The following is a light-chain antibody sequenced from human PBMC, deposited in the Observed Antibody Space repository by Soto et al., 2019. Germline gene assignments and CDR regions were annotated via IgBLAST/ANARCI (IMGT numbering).Light chain of an antibody. CDR2: EVT. J-gene: IGLJ1*01. CDR3: SSYAGNNNYV. V-gene: IGLV2-8*01. Sequence: QSVLTQPPSASGSPGQSVTFSCPGNSSDIGDYNYVSWYQQHPGKAPKLMIYEVTKRPSGVPDRFSGSKYGNTASLTVSGLQAADEADYYCSSYAGNNNYVLGTGTKGT. CDR1: SSDIGDYNY.